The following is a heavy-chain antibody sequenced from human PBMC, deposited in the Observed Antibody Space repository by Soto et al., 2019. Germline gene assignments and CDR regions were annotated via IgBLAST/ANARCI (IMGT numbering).Heavy chain of an antibody. CDR3: ARSRYSYAPPVY. Sequence: PGGSLRLSCIASGFTFSTYTMNWVRQAPGKGLEWVSSMSSTGSYIKYADSVKGRFTISRDNAKNSLYLQMSSLRAEDTAAYYCARSRYSYAPPVYWGQGTLVTVSS. CDR1: GFTFSTYT. J-gene: IGHJ4*02. CDR2: MSSTGSYI. V-gene: IGHV3-21*01. D-gene: IGHD5-18*01.